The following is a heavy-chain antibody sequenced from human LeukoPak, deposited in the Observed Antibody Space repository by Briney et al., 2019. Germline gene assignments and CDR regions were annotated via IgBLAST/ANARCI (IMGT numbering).Heavy chain of an antibody. CDR2: IYYGGST. CDR1: GGSISSSGYY. D-gene: IGHD1-26*01. V-gene: IGHV4-39*01. J-gene: IGHJ6*03. Sequence: PSETLSLTCTVSGGSISSSGYYWGWIRQPPGKGLEWIASIYYGGSTYYNPSLKSRVTISVDTSKTQFSLRLTSVTAADTAVYYCARWKVGATPYYYYYMDVRGKGTTVTVSS. CDR3: ARWKVGATPYYYYYMDV.